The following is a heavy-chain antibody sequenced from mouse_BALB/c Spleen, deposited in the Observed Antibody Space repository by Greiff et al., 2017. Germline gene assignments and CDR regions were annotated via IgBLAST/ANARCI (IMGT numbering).Heavy chain of an antibody. D-gene: IGHD1-1*01. CDR1: GYSITSDYA. J-gene: IGHJ3*01. CDR2: ISYSGST. V-gene: IGHV3-2*02. CDR3: ARLNYYGSSYGGFAY. Sequence: DVKLQESGPGLVKPSQSLSLTCTVTGYSITSDYAWNWIRQFPGNKLEWMGYISYSGSTSYNPSLKSRISITRDTSKNQFFLQLNSVTTEDTATYYCARLNYYGSSYGGFAYWGQGTLVTVSA.